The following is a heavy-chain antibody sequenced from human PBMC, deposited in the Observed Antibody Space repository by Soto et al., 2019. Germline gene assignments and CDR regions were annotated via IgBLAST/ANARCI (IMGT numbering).Heavy chain of an antibody. D-gene: IGHD6-19*01. CDR1: GFTLTNAW. CDR3: TTEKRTSVWYGRYHP. CDR2: IKSKTDGGKT. J-gene: IGHJ5*02. Sequence: EVQLVESGGGLVKPGGSLRLSCAASGFTLTNAWVSWVRQAPGKGLEWVGRIKSKTDGGKTDHAAHVKGRFTISRDDSKNTLYLQMNSLKTEDTGVYYCTTEKRTSVWYGRYHPWGQGTLVSVS. V-gene: IGHV3-15*01.